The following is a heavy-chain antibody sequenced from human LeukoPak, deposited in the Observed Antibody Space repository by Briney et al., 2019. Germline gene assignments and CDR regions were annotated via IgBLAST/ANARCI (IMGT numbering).Heavy chain of an antibody. J-gene: IGHJ6*03. CDR1: GGSFSGYY. V-gene: IGHV4-34*01. CDR2: ISYSGST. D-gene: IGHD1-1*01. Sequence: SETLSLTCAVYGGSFSGYYWGWIRQPPGKGLDWIGSISYSGSTYYNPSLKSRVTISVDTSKNQFSLKLSSVTAADTAVYYCAGGGTNSYYYYMDVWGKGTTVTISS. CDR3: AGGGTNSYYYYMDV.